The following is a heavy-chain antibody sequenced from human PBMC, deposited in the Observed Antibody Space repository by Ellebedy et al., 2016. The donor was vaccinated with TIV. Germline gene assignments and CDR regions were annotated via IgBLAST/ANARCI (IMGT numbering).Heavy chain of an antibody. CDR2: ISTYNGNT. CDR3: ARVGHGSETSLSDH. Sequence: ASVKVSCKTSGYTFTSYGINWVRQAPGQGLEWMGWISTYNGNTNYAQKLKGSVTMTTDTSTTTAYMELRSLRSDDTAVYYCARVGHGSETSLSDHWGQGTLVTVSS. CDR1: GYTFTSYG. D-gene: IGHD3-10*01. J-gene: IGHJ4*02. V-gene: IGHV1-18*01.